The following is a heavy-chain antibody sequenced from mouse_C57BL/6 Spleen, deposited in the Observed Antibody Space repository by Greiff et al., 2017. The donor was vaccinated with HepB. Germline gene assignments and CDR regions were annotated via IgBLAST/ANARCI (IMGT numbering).Heavy chain of an antibody. D-gene: IGHD1-1*01. CDR2: INYDGSST. Sequence: EVHLVESEGGLVQPGSSMKLSCTASGFTFSDYYMAWVRQVPEKGLEWVANINYDGSSTYYLDSLKSRFIISRDNAKNILYLQMSSLKSEDTATYYCAREWGTTVGLDVWGTGTTVTVSS. J-gene: IGHJ1*03. CDR3: AREWGTTVGLDV. CDR1: GFTFSDYY. V-gene: IGHV5-16*01.